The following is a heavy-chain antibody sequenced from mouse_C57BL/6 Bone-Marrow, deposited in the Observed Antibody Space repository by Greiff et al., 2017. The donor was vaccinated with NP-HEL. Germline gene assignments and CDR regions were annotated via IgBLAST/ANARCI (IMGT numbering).Heavy chain of an antibody. CDR1: GFTFSSYA. Sequence: EVQVVESGGGLVKPGGSLKLSCAASGFTFSSYAMSWVRQTPEKRLEWVATISDGGSYTYYPDNVKGRFTISRDNAKNNLYLQMSHLKSEDTAMYYCARESYYGNYGRAMDYWDQGTSVTVSS. D-gene: IGHD2-1*01. J-gene: IGHJ4*01. CDR2: ISDGGSYT. V-gene: IGHV5-4*01. CDR3: ARESYYGNYGRAMDY.